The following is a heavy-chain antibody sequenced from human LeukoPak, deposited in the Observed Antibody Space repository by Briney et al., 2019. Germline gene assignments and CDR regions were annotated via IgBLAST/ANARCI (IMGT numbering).Heavy chain of an antibody. J-gene: IGHJ4*02. CDR3: AKDRGFSFASGSSELDY. CDR2: ISYDGSNK. D-gene: IGHD3-10*01. V-gene: IGHV3-30*18. Sequence: GRSLRLSCAASGFTFSSYGMHWVRQAPGKGLELVAVISYDGSNKYYADSVKGRITISRDNSKNTLYLQMNSLRAEDTAVYYCAKDRGFSFASGSSELDYWGQGTLVTVSS. CDR1: GFTFSSYG.